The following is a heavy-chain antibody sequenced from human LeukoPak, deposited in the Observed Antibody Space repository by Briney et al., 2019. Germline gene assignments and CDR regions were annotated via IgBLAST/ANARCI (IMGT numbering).Heavy chain of an antibody. D-gene: IGHD2-2*03. Sequence: GGSLRLSCAASGFTFDDYGMSWVRQGPGKGLEWVSGINWNGGSTRYADSVKGRFTISRDNAKNSLYLQMRSLRAEDTALYYCARVGSTYYMDVWGKGTTVTVAS. CDR1: GFTFDDYG. J-gene: IGHJ6*03. V-gene: IGHV3-20*04. CDR2: INWNGGST. CDR3: ARVGSTYYMDV.